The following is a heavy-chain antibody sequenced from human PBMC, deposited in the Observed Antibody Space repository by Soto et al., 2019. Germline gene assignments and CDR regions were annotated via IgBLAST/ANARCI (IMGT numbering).Heavy chain of an antibody. Sequence: SETLSLTCTVSGGSLSSYYWSWIRQPPGKGLEWIGYIYHSGSTYYNPSLKSRVTISVDRSKNQFSLKLSSVTAADTAVYYCASSHAGAHITAAVHWGQGTLVTVS. CDR1: GGSLSSYY. D-gene: IGHD6-13*01. CDR2: IYHSGST. J-gene: IGHJ4*02. CDR3: ASSHAGAHITAAVH. V-gene: IGHV4-59*12.